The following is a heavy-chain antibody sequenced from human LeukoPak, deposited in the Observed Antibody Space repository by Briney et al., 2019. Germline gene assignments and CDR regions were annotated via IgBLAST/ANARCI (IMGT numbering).Heavy chain of an antibody. Sequence: HPGGSLRLSCAASEFTFSAYWMHWVRQAPGKGLVWVSRIRGDGSMTNYADSVKGRFTISRDNAKNTLYLQMNSLRLEDTVVYYCARENLAAAADYWGQGTVVTVSS. D-gene: IGHD6-25*01. CDR1: EFTFSAYW. CDR3: ARENLAAAADY. J-gene: IGHJ4*02. V-gene: IGHV3-74*01. CDR2: IRGDGSMT.